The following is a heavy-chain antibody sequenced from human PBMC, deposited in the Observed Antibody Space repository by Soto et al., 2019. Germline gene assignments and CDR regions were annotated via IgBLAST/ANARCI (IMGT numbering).Heavy chain of an antibody. Sequence: EVQLVDSGGGLVKPGGSLRLSCAASGFGFSNAWMSWVRQAPGQGLEWVGRIKSKAHGGTTDYAAFVRGRFTISTDDSKNTLYLQMDSLETEDTAVYYCNTGVFNSGGVDQWGQGTLVTVSS. CDR3: NTGVFNSGGVDQ. CDR1: GFGFSNAW. J-gene: IGHJ4*02. D-gene: IGHD2-8*02. V-gene: IGHV3-15*01. CDR2: IKSKAHGGTT.